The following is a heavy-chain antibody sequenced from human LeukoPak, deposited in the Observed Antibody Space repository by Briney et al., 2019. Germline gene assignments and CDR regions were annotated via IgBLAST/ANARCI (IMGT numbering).Heavy chain of an antibody. J-gene: IGHJ4*02. CDR2: IYHSGST. CDR1: GYSISSGYY. Sequence: SETLSLTCTVSGYSISSGYYWGWIRQPPGKGLEWIGSIYHSGSTYYIPSLKSRVTISVDTSKNQFSLKLSSVTAADTAVYYCARVGIAAAGKDYWGQGTLVTVSS. V-gene: IGHV4-38-2*02. CDR3: ARVGIAAAGKDY. D-gene: IGHD6-13*01.